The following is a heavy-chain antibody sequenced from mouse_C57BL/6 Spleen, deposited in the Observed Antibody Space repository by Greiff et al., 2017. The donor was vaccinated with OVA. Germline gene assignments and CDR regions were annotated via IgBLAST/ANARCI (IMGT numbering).Heavy chain of an antibody. Sequence: DVKLVESGGDLVKPGGSLKLSCAASGFTFSSYGMSWVRQTPDKRLEWVATISSGGSYTYYPDSVKGRFTISRDNAKNTLYLQMSSLKSEDTAMYYCARHGGSSSFDYWGQGTTLTVSS. V-gene: IGHV5-6*02. CDR2: ISSGGSYT. D-gene: IGHD1-1*01. CDR3: ARHGGSSSFDY. CDR1: GFTFSSYG. J-gene: IGHJ2*01.